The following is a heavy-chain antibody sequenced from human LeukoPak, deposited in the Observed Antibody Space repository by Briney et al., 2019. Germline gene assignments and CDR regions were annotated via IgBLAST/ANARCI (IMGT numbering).Heavy chain of an antibody. CDR3: AREGIAAAGSPFDP. CDR2: IYHSGST. J-gene: IGHJ5*02. D-gene: IGHD6-13*01. CDR1: GGSISNYY. V-gene: IGHV4-59*01. Sequence: SETLSLTCTVSGGSISNYYWSWIRQPPGKGLEWIGYIYHSGSTNYNPSLKSRVTISVDTSKNQFSLKLSSVTAADTAVYYCAREGIAAAGSPFDPWGQGTLVTVSS.